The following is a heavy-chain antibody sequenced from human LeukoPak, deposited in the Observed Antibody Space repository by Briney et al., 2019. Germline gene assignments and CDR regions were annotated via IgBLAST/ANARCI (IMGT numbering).Heavy chain of an antibody. CDR3: ARDWNGSGSPNDF. D-gene: IGHD3-10*01. V-gene: IGHV3-7*01. CDR1: GFTFSTYW. CDR2: IKTDGSEK. J-gene: IGHJ4*02. Sequence: PGGSLRLSCAVSGFTFSTYWMSWVRQAPGKGLEWVANIKTDGSEKYCVDSVKGRFTISRDNAKNSLYLQMNSLRAEDTAVYYCARDWNGSGSPNDFWGQGTLVTVSS.